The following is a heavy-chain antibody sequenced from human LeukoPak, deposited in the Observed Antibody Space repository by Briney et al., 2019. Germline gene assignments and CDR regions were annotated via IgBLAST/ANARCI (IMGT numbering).Heavy chain of an antibody. J-gene: IGHJ5*02. V-gene: IGHV4-34*01. CDR3: ATGVLRNWFDP. CDR1: GGSFSGYY. CDR2: INHSGST. Sequence: PSETLSLTCAVYGGSFSGYYWSWIRQPPGKGLEWIGEINHSGSTNYNPSLKSRVTISVDTSKNQFSLKLSSVTAADTAVYYCATGVLRNWFDPWGQGTLVTGSS. D-gene: IGHD3-3*01.